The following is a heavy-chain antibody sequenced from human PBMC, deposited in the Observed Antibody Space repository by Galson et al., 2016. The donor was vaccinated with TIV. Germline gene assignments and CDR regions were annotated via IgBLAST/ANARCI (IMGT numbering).Heavy chain of an antibody. CDR3: ARGNQEYQLISENFLDY. Sequence: SLRLSCAASGFSFVDYAMTWVRQAPGKGLEWVSVISGSGETTYYANSVKGRFTISRDNSKNTIHLQMNSLRAEDTALYYCARGNQEYQLISENFLDYWGQGILVTVSS. CDR2: ISGSGETT. CDR1: GFSFVDYA. V-gene: IGHV3-23*01. D-gene: IGHD2-2*01. J-gene: IGHJ4*02.